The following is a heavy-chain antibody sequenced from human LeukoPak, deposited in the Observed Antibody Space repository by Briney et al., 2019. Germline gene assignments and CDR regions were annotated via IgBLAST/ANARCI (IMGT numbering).Heavy chain of an antibody. CDR2: INPGGGGT. CDR1: GYTFTPYY. Sequence: ASVTVSCKASGYTFTPYYIHWVRQAPGQGLEWMGIINPGGGGTTYAQKFQGRVTMTRDMSTSTVYMELSSLRSEDTAVYYCARDLSTAPGNYYFDYWGQGTLVTVSS. D-gene: IGHD6-13*01. V-gene: IGHV1-46*01. J-gene: IGHJ4*02. CDR3: ARDLSTAPGNYYFDY.